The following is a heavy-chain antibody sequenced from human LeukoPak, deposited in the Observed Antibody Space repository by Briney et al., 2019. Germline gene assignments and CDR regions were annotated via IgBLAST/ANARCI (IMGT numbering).Heavy chain of an antibody. D-gene: IGHD5-24*01. CDR3: ARGWLRLQLAWFDP. J-gene: IGHJ5*02. CDR1: GYSISSGYY. CDR2: IYHSGST. V-gene: IGHV4-38-2*02. Sequence: SETLSLTCTVSGYSISSGYYWGWIRQPPGKGLEWIGSIYHSGSTYYNPSLKSRVTISVDTSKNQFSLKLSSVTAADTAVYYCARGWLRLQLAWFDPWGQGTLVTVSS.